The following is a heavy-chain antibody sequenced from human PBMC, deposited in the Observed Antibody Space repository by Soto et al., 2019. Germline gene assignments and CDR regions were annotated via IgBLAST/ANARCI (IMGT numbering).Heavy chain of an antibody. CDR1: GFTFSSYA. Sequence: GGSLRLSCAASGFTFSSYAMSWVRQAPGKGLEWVSAISGSGGSTYYADSVKGRFTISRDNSKNTLYLQMNSLRAEDTAVYYCAKHSRTPYDFWNYGMDVWGQGTTVTVSS. J-gene: IGHJ6*02. CDR3: AKHSRTPYDFWNYGMDV. CDR2: ISGSGGST. V-gene: IGHV3-23*01. D-gene: IGHD3-3*01.